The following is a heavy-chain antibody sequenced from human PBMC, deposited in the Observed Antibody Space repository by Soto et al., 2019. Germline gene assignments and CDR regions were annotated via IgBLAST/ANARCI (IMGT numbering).Heavy chain of an antibody. V-gene: IGHV1-8*01. CDR1: GHALTSSV. Sequence: VSLKVSCTASGHALTSSVSDRGRSASGAGPVRVGLTNPSSGTTGSAQKYQGRVTMTRTTSISTAHMELISRISEDTAVFYCARSIVVVPAAWGSYDMDVWGKGTTVTVSS. CDR3: ARSIVVVPAAWGSYDMDV. CDR2: TNPSSGTT. J-gene: IGHJ6*04. D-gene: IGHD2-2*01.